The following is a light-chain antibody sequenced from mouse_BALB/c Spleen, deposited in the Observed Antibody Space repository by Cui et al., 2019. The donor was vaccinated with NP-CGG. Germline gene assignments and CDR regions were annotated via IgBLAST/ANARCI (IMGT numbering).Light chain of an antibody. J-gene: IGLJ1*01. Sequence: QDVVPQESALTTSPGETVTLTCRSSIGAVTTSNYANWVQEKPDHLFTGLIGGTNNRAPGVSARFSGSLIGDKAALTITGAQTEDEAIYFCALWYSNHWVFGGGTKLTVL. CDR2: GTN. CDR1: IGAVTTSNY. V-gene: IGLV1*01. CDR3: ALWYSNHWV.